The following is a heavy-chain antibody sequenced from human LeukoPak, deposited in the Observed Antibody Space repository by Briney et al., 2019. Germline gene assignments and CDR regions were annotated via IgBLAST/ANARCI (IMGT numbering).Heavy chain of an antibody. J-gene: IGHJ6*02. CDR1: GSTFSSYS. Sequence: GGSLRLSCAASGSTFSSYSMNWVRQAPGKGLEWISYITNGDTSLYYADSVEGRFTISRDNTRNSLYLQMISLRAEDTAVYYCARRSNGTYSNYGLDVWGQGTTVTVSS. CDR3: ARRSNGTYSNYGLDV. V-gene: IGHV3-48*04. D-gene: IGHD2-8*01. CDR2: ITNGDTSL.